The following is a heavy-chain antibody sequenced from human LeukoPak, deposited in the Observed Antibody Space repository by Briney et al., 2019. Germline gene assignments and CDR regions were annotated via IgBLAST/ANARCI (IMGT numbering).Heavy chain of an antibody. CDR2: FDPEDGET. V-gene: IGHV1-24*01. CDR3: ATDRRDRRITMVRGVINFNYYYYGMDV. J-gene: IGHJ6*02. Sequence: ASVKVSCKVSGYTLTELSMRWVRQAPGKGLEWMGGFDPEDGETIYAQKFQGRVTMTEDTSTDTAYMELSSLRSEDTAVYYCATDRRDRRITMVRGVINFNYYYYGMDVWGQGTTVTVSS. D-gene: IGHD3-10*01. CDR1: GYTLTELS.